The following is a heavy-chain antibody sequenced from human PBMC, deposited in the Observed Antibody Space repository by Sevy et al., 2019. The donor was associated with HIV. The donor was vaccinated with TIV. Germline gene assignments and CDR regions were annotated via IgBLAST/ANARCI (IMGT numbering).Heavy chain of an antibody. J-gene: IGHJ6*02. Sequence: ASVKVCCQSSGYNFNIYTIDWVRQARGQGLEWVGRISPYDGDTDYAHNFHGRVSLTMDTSTSTAYLGLTSLRSDDTAVYFCTTDTWELLTGIAYYYSGMDVWGQGTTVTVSS. CDR3: TTDTWELLTGIAYYYSGMDV. CDR2: ISPYDGDT. V-gene: IGHV1-18*01. D-gene: IGHD1-26*01. CDR1: GYNFNIYT.